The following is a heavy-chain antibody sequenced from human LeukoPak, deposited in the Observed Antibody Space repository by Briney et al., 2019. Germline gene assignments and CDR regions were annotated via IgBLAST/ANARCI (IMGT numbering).Heavy chain of an antibody. V-gene: IGHV3-23*01. Sequence: GALRLSCAASGFTFSSSAMSWVRQAPGKGLEWVSGISGSGGSTYYIDSVKGRFSISRDNSKNTLYLQVSGLRAEDTAIYYCAKGGSSGFDYWGQGTLVTVSS. D-gene: IGHD6-25*01. CDR1: GFTFSSSA. CDR3: AKGGSSGFDY. CDR2: ISGSGGST. J-gene: IGHJ4*02.